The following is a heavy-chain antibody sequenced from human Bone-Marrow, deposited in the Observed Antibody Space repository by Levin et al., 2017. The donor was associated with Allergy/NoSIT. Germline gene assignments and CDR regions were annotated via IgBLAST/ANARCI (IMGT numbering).Heavy chain of an antibody. J-gene: IGHJ4*02. Sequence: SQTLSLTCTVSGESVSSSGFYWTWIRQYPGKGLEWIGHIYYPGNTSYNPSLKSRVSISEDRSKNQFSLKLDSVTAADTAGYYCARESVYYGSGSWIDCWGQGTLVTVSS. CDR3: ARESVYYGSGSWIDC. CDR2: IYYPGNT. CDR1: GESVSSSGFY. V-gene: IGHV4-31*02. D-gene: IGHD3-10*01.